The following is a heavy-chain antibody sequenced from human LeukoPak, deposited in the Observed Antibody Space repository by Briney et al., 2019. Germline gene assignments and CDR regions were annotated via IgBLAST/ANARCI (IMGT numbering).Heavy chain of an antibody. CDR2: IWYDGSNK. CDR3: ARLPSSEHYYYGMDV. Sequence: PGGSLRLSCAASGFTFSSYGMHWVRQAPGKGLEWVAVIWYDGSNKYYAASVKGRFTISRDNSKNTLYLQMNSLRAEDTAVYYCARLPSSEHYYYGMDVWGQGTTVTVSS. CDR1: GFTFSSYG. J-gene: IGHJ6*02. V-gene: IGHV3-33*01.